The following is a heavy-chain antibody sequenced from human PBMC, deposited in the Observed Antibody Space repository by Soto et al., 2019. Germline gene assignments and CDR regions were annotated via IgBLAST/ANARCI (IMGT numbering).Heavy chain of an antibody. CDR1: GYTLTELS. V-gene: IGHV1-24*01. Sequence: ASVKVSCKVSGYTLTELSMHWVRQAPGKGLEWMGGFDPEDGETIYAQKFQGRVTMTEDTSTDTAYMELSSLRSEDTAVYYCATALIGATTRYYGMDVWGQGTTVTVSS. D-gene: IGHD1-26*01. J-gene: IGHJ6*02. CDR3: ATALIGATTRYYGMDV. CDR2: FDPEDGET.